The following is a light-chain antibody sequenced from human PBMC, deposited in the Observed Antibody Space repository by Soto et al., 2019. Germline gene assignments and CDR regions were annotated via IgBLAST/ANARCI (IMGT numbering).Light chain of an antibody. CDR2: GAS. Sequence: ERVLIQSPGALSLSPGERATLSCRASQSVSSSYLAWYQQKPGQAPRLLIYGASSRATGIPDRFSGSGSGTDFTLTISRLEPEDFAVYYCQQYGSSPRTCGQGTKV. CDR1: QSVSSSY. J-gene: IGKJ1*01. CDR3: QQYGSSPRT. V-gene: IGKV3-20*01.